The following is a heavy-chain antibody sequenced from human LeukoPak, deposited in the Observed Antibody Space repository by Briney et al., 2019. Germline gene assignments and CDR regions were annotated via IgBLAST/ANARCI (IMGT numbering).Heavy chain of an antibody. D-gene: IGHD3-10*01. CDR3: ARLRDFGTVDFYYYLDV. CDR2: IHHSGSA. J-gene: IGHJ6*03. CDR1: GGSFRSQSHY. V-gene: IGHV4-39*02. Sequence: SETLSLTCTVSGGSFRSQSHYGAWIRQPPGRGLEWIANIHHSGSAYYNPALKSRVTVSFYTSKDHFSLRLTSLTAADTAVYYCARLRDFGTVDFYYYLDVWGKGATVTVSS.